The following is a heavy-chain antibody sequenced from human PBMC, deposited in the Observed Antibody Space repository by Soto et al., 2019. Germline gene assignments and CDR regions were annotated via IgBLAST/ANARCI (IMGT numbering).Heavy chain of an antibody. V-gene: IGHV3-23*01. J-gene: IGHJ4*02. D-gene: IGHD6-6*01. CDR1: GFTFSTYA. CDR2: ISGSGGSR. CDR3: AKNWDTTSSSSSH. Sequence: EVQLLESGGGLVQPGGSLRLSCAASGFTFSTYAMSWVRQAPGKGLEWVSAISGSGGSRYYADSVKGRFTISRDNSKNTPYLQMHSLRAEDTAVYYCAKNWDTTSSSSSHWGQGTLVTVSS.